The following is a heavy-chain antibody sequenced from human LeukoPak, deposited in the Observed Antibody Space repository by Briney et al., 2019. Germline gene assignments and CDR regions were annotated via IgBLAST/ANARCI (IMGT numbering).Heavy chain of an antibody. CDR1: GFTFSDYY. CDR3: AASLLGATFDT. Sequence: GGSLRLSCAASGFTFSDYYMSWIRQAPGKGLEWVSYISGSRSSSYTNYADSVKGRFTISRDNAKNSLYLQMNSLRAEDTAVYYCAASLLGATFDTWGQGTMVTVSS. D-gene: IGHD2-15*01. V-gene: IGHV3-11*06. CDR2: ISGSRSSSYT. J-gene: IGHJ3*02.